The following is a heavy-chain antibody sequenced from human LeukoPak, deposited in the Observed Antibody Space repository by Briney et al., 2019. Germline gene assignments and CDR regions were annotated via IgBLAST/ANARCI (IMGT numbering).Heavy chain of an antibody. J-gene: IGHJ4*02. CDR2: ISGSDGST. V-gene: IGHV3-23*01. CDR1: RFTFSSYW. Sequence: GGSLRLSCAASRFTFSSYWMSWVRQAPGKGLEWVSAISGSDGSTYYAGSVKGRFTISRDNSKNTLYLQMNSLRAEDTAVYYCARDAGTYYYDSSGYNGLDYWGQGTLVTVSS. D-gene: IGHD3-22*01. CDR3: ARDAGTYYYDSSGYNGLDY.